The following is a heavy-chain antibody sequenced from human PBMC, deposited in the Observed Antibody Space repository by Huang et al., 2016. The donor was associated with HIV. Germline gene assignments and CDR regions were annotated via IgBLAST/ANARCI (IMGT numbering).Heavy chain of an antibody. CDR3: ARYRLTGTFLDS. Sequence: QVQLVQSGSALRKPGASVKVSCKASGYTFTTYSLILVRQAPGQGLECMGWINTKTGKPTYAQGFTGRFVFSLDTTVSTAYLQISSLKTDDTAKYFCARYRLTGTFLDSWGQGTQVTVSS. CDR1: GYTFTTYS. V-gene: IGHV7-4-1*02. D-gene: IGHD3-9*01. CDR2: INTKTGKP. J-gene: IGHJ4*02.